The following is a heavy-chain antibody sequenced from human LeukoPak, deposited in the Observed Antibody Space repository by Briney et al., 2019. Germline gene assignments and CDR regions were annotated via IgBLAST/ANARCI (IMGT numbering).Heavy chain of an antibody. CDR3: AIVGLGGY. D-gene: IGHD3-10*01. CDR2: ISYDGSNK. Sequence: GSLRLSCAASGFTFSSYAMSWVRQAPGKGLEWVAVISYDGSNKYYADSVKGRFTISRDNSKNTLYLQMNSLRAEDTAVYYCAIVGLGGYWGQGTLVTVSS. J-gene: IGHJ4*02. CDR1: GFTFSSYA. V-gene: IGHV3-30*03.